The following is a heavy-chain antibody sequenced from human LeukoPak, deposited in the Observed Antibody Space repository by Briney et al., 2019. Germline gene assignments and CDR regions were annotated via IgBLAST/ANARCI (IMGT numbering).Heavy chain of an antibody. Sequence: SETLSLTCTVSGGSISSSSYYWGWIRQPPGKGLEWIGSIYYSGSTYYNPSLKSRVTISVDTSKNQFSLKLSSVTAADTAVYYCARGSRWLVRGGYFDYWGQGTLVTVSS. CDR2: IYYSGST. D-gene: IGHD6-19*01. CDR3: ARGSRWLVRGGYFDY. J-gene: IGHJ4*02. CDR1: GGSISSSSYY. V-gene: IGHV4-39*01.